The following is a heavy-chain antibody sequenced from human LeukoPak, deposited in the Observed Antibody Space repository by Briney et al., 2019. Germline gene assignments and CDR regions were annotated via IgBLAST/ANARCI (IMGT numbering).Heavy chain of an antibody. CDR2: INWNGGST. CDR1: GFTFDDYG. J-gene: IGHJ6*03. Sequence: PGGSLTLSCAASGFTFDDYGMSWVRQAPGKGLEWVSGINWNGGSTGYADSVKGRFTISRDNAKNSLYLQMNSLRAEDTALYYCARDIVVVPAAQNYYYYYMDVWGKGTTVTVSS. D-gene: IGHD2-2*01. V-gene: IGHV3-20*04. CDR3: ARDIVVVPAAQNYYYYYMDV.